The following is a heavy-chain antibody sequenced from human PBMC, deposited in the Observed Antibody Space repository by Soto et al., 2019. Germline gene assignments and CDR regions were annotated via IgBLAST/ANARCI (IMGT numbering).Heavy chain of an antibody. V-gene: IGHV4-34*01. CDR3: VRQGIFGVVIYFDY. CDR1: GGSFRGYY. J-gene: IGHJ4*02. CDR2: VYYSGST. Sequence: PSETLSLTCAVYGGSFRGYYWSWIRQPPGKGLEWIGSVYYSGSTYYDPSLKSRVTISVDTSKNQFSLKLTSVTAADTAVYYCVRQGIFGVVIYFDYWGLGTLVTSPQ. D-gene: IGHD3-3*01.